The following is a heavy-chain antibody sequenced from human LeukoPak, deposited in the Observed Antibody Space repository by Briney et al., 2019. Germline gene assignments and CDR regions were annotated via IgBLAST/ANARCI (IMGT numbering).Heavy chain of an antibody. J-gene: IGHJ5*02. V-gene: IGHV1-18*01. Sequence: ASVKVSCKASGYTFTSYGISWVRQAPGQGLEWMGWISAYNRNTNYAQKLQGRVTMTTDTSTSTAYMELRSLRSDDTAVYYCARASVDTAYNWFDPWGQGTLVTVSS. D-gene: IGHD5-18*01. CDR1: GYTFTSYG. CDR2: ISAYNRNT. CDR3: ARASVDTAYNWFDP.